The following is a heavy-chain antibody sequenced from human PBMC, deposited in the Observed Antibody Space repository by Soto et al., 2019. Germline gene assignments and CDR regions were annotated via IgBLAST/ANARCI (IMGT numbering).Heavy chain of an antibody. CDR2: TYFRSKWYN. CDR3: ARDRIEMATITLYYYYGMDV. J-gene: IGHJ6*02. D-gene: IGHD5-12*01. CDR1: GDSVSSNTAS. Sequence: SQTLSLTCAISGDSVSSNTASWNWIRQSPSRGLEWLGRTYFRSKWYNDYAVSVKSRIIINPDTSNNQFSLQLNSVTPEDTAVYYCARDRIEMATITLYYYYGMDVWGQGTTVTVSS. V-gene: IGHV6-1*01.